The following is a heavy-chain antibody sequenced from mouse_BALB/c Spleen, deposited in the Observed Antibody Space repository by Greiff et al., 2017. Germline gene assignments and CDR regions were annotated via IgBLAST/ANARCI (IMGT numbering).Heavy chain of an antibody. J-gene: IGHJ4*01. V-gene: IGHV7-3*02. CDR2: IRNKANGYTT. CDR3: ARDEVLLLMDY. Sequence: EVKLVESGGGLVQPGGSLRLSCATSGFTFTDYYMSWVRQPPGKALEWLGFIRNKANGYTTEYSASVKGRFTISRDNSQSILYLQMNTLRAEDSATYYCARDEVLLLMDYWGQGTSVTVSS. CDR1: GFTFTDYY. D-gene: IGHD1-1*01.